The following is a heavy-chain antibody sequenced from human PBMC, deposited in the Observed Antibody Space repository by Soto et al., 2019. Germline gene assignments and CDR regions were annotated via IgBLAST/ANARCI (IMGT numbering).Heavy chain of an antibody. CDR2: IITIFGTP. V-gene: IGHV1-69*01. D-gene: IGHD4-17*01. Sequence: QVQLVQSGPVVRKPGSSVKVSCKASGGTFNSYVINWVRQAPGQGLEWMGGIITIFGTPNYAQKFQGRVTITADESTSTAYIELSSLGSDDTAFYFCASYGDFDYWGQGTLVTVSS. J-gene: IGHJ4*02. CDR1: GGTFNSYV. CDR3: ASYGDFDY.